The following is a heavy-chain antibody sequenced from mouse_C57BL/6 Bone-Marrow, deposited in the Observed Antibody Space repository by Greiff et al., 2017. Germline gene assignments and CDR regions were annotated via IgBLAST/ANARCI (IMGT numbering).Heavy chain of an antibody. CDR2: ISDGGSYT. CDR3: ARDFYWYFDV. J-gene: IGHJ1*03. CDR1: GFTFSSYA. Sequence: EVHLVESGGGLVKPGGSLKLSCAASGFTFSSYAMSWVRQTPEKRLEWVATISDGGSYTYYPDNVKGRVTISTDNAKNNLYLQMSHLKSEDTAMYYCARDFYWYFDVWGTGTTVTVSS. V-gene: IGHV5-4*01.